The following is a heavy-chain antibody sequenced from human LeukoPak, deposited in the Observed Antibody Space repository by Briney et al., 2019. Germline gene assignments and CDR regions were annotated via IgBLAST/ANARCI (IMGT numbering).Heavy chain of an antibody. CDR2: VYHSGST. V-gene: IGHV4-34*01. D-gene: IGHD3-3*01. J-gene: IGHJ5*02. Sequence: PSETLSLACVVNNGSFTEYFWSWIRQPPGKGLEWIGEVYHSGSTNYNPSLKSRLSISADMSKKQFSLKLNSVTAADTAVYYCAREKFLGRLTRVLDTWGQGTLVTVSS. CDR1: NGSFTEYF. CDR3: AREKFLGRLTRVLDT.